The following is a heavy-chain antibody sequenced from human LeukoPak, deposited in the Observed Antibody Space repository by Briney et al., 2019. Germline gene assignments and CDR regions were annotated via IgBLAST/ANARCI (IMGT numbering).Heavy chain of an antibody. V-gene: IGHV4-59*08. D-gene: IGHD1-26*01. CDR2: IYYIGGT. CDR1: GGSPANYY. Sequence: PSEALSLTCTLSGGSPANYYWSSIRHPPGKGLEWIGYIYYIGGTNYTPPLKSLVTISVDTSKNQFSLKLNSVTAADTAVYYCARRSGDNSLDYWGQGTLVTVSS. CDR3: ARRSGDNSLDY. J-gene: IGHJ4*02.